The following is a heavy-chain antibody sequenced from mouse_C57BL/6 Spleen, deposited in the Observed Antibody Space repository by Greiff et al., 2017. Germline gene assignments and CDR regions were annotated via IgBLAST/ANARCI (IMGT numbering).Heavy chain of an antibody. CDR2: INPNNGGT. V-gene: IGHV1-26*01. CDR3: ARSDYCALDY. CDR1: GYTFTDYY. J-gene: IGHJ4*01. Sequence: EVQLQQSGPELVKPGASVKISCKASGYTFTDYYMNWVKQSHGKSLEWIGDINPNNGGTSYNQKFKGKATLTVDKSSSTAYMELRSLTSEDSAVYYCARSDYCALDYWGKGTSVTVSS.